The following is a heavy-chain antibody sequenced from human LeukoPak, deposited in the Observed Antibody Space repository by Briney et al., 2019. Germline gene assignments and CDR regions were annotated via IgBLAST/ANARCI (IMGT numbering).Heavy chain of an antibody. CDR3: ARDLAGAVAGIPGS. J-gene: IGHJ5*02. CDR1: GGSISSGSYY. V-gene: IGHV4-39*07. D-gene: IGHD6-19*01. Sequence: SETLSLTCTVSGGSISSGSYYWGWIRQPPGKGLEWIGSIYSRGSTYYNPSLKSRVTISLDTSKNQFSLRLSSMTATDTAVYYCARDLAGAVAGIPGSWGQGTLVTVSS. CDR2: IYSRGST.